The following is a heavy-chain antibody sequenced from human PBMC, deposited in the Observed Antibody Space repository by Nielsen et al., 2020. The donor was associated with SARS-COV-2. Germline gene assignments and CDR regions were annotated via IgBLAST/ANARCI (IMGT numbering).Heavy chain of an antibody. J-gene: IGHJ6*02. D-gene: IGHD4-17*01. V-gene: IGHV3-53*01. CDR2: IYSGGST. CDR1: GFTVSSNY. CDR3: ARDRRTSYGDPEEHIYYYYYYGMDV. Sequence: GGSLRLSCAASGFTVSSNYMSWVRQAPGKGLEWVSVIYSGGSTYYADSVKGRFTISRDNSKNTLYLQMNSLRAEDTAVYYCARDRRTSYGDPEEHIYYYYYYGMDVWGQGTTVTVSS.